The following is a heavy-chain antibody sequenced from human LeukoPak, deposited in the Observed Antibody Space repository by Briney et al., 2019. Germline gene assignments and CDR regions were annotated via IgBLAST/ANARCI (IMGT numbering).Heavy chain of an antibody. CDR2: INTDGTVT. Sequence: GGSLRLSCAASGFTFSKYWMLWVRQAPGKGLESVSRINTDGTVTTYAGSVKGRFTVSRDNADNTIFLQMNSVRDEDTAVYYCATKQWLAPPPDSWGQGTPVTVSS. J-gene: IGHJ4*02. CDR3: ATKQWLAPPPDS. CDR1: GFTFSKYW. V-gene: IGHV3-74*01. D-gene: IGHD6-19*01.